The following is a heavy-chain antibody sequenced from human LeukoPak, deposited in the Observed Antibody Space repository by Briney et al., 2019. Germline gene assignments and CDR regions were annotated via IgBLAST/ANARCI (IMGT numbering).Heavy chain of an antibody. Sequence: GGSLRLSCAASGITFRSYGMSWVRQVPGQGLEWVSAISGSGNTTYYADSVKGRFTISRDNSKNTLYLQMNSLRAEDTAVYYCARSSIAAATSWFDPWGQGTLVTVSS. D-gene: IGHD6-13*01. CDR3: ARSSIAAATSWFDP. V-gene: IGHV3-23*01. CDR2: ISGSGNTT. J-gene: IGHJ5*02. CDR1: GITFRSYG.